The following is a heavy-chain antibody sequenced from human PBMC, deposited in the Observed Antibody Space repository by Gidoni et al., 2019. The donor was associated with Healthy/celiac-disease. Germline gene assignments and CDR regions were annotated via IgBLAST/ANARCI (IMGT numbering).Heavy chain of an antibody. Sequence: QVQLVESGGGVVQPGRSLRLSCAASGFMFSTYAMHWVRQAPGKGLEWVAVISYDGTNEYYADSVKGRFTISRDTSKNTLYLQMNSLKSEDTAVYYCARDGASSSLDYWGQGTLVTVSS. D-gene: IGHD6-6*01. CDR1: GFMFSTYA. CDR3: ARDGASSSLDY. V-gene: IGHV3-30-3*01. J-gene: IGHJ4*02. CDR2: ISYDGTNE.